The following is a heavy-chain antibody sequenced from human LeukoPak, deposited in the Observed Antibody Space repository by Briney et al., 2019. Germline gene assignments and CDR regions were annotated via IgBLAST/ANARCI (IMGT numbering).Heavy chain of an antibody. D-gene: IGHD6-13*01. CDR3: ASTHSSSWYYYYYYMDV. CDR2: INHSGST. Sequence: PSETLSLTCAVYGGSFSGYYWSWIRQPPGKGLEWIGEINHSGSTNYNPSLKSRVTISVDTSKNQFSLKLSSVTAADTAVYYCASTHSSSWYYYYYYMDVWGKGTTVTVSS. J-gene: IGHJ6*03. CDR1: GGSFSGYY. V-gene: IGHV4-34*01.